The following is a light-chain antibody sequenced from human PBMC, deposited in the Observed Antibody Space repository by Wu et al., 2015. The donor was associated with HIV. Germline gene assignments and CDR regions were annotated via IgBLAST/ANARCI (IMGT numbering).Light chain of an antibody. V-gene: IGKV3-20*01. CDR3: QQYGSSPPT. J-gene: IGKJ1*01. CDR2: DAS. CDR1: QSVSSSS. Sequence: EIVLTQSPGTLSLSPGETATLSCRASQSVSSSSLAWYQQKPGQAPRLLIYDASTRATGIPDRFSGSGSGTDFTLTISSLDPEDFAVYCCQQYGSSPPTFGQGTKVEIK.